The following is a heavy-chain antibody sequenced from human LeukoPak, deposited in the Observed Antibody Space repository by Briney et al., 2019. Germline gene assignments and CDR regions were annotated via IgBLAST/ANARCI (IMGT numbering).Heavy chain of an antibody. J-gene: IGHJ3*02. CDR2: INHSGST. D-gene: IGHD1-26*01. Sequence: PSETLSLTCAVYGGSFSGYYWSWIRQPPGKGLEWIGEINHSGSTNYNPSLKSRVTISVDTSKNQFSLKLSSVTAADTAVYYCASLVGATSPGAFDIWGQGTMVTVSS. CDR1: GGSFSGYY. CDR3: ASLVGATSPGAFDI. V-gene: IGHV4-34*01.